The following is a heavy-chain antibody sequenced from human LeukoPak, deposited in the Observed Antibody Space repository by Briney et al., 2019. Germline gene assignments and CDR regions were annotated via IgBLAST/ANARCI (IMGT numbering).Heavy chain of an antibody. CDR1: GFTFNSYG. D-gene: IGHD3-10*01. V-gene: IGHV3-33*01. J-gene: IGHJ4*02. CDR3: ARAYGSGSNFDY. CDR2: MWYDGSNK. Sequence: GGSLRLSCAASGFTFNSYGMHWVRQAPGKGLEWVAVMWYDGSNKYYADSVKGRFTISRDDSKNTLYLQMNSLRAEDTAMYYCARAYGSGSNFDYWGQGTLVTVSS.